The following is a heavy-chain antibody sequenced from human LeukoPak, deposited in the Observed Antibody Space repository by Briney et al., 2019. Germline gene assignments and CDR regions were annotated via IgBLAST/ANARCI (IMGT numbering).Heavy chain of an antibody. CDR2: IYTSGST. CDR1: GGSISSYY. V-gene: IGHV4-4*07. J-gene: IGHJ4*02. D-gene: IGHD6-13*01. CDR3: ARSYSSSWYYDY. Sequence: PSETLSLTCTVSGGSISSYYWSWLRQPAGKGLEWIGCIYTSGSTNYNPSLKSRVTMSVDTSKNQFSLKLSSVTAADTAVYYCARSYSSSWYYDYWGQGTLVTVSS.